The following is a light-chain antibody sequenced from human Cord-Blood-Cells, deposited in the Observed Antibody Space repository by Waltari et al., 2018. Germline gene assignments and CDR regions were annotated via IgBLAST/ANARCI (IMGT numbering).Light chain of an antibody. CDR1: QGVSSY. J-gene: IGKJ1*01. V-gene: IGKV3-11*01. CDR3: QQRSNWPRP. CDR2: DAS. Sequence: MLTQSRATLSLSPGERATPSCKASQGVSSYLAWYQQKPGQAPRLLVNDASNRATGIPARFSGSGSGTDFTLTISSLEPEDFAVYYCQQRSNWPRPFGQGPKVELK.